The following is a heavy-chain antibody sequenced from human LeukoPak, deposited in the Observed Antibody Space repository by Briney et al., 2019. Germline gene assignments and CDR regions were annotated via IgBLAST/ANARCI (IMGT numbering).Heavy chain of an antibody. V-gene: IGHV3-23*01. CDR3: ARGHYQLS. D-gene: IGHD2-2*01. J-gene: IGHJ5*02. CDR2: ISGSGGST. CDR1: GFTFSSYA. Sequence: GGSLRLSCAASGFTFSSYAMSWVRQAPGKGLEWVATISGSGGSTFYADSVEGRFTISRDNAKNSLYLQMNSLRAEDTAVYYCARGHYQLSWGQGILVTVSS.